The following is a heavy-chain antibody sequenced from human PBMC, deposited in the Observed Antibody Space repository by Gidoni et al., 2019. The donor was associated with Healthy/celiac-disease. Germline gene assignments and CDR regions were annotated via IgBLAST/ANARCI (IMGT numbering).Heavy chain of an antibody. CDR2: ISYDGSNK. CDR3: ARRDIVVVVAALDGMDV. V-gene: IGHV3-30-3*01. CDR1: GFTLSSYR. Sequence: QVQLVASGGGVVQPGRSLRLSCAASGFTLSSYRMHWVRQAPGKGLEGVAVISYDGSNKYYADSVKGRFTISRDNSKNTLYLQMNSLRAEDTAVYYCARRDIVVVVAALDGMDVWGQGTTVTVSS. D-gene: IGHD2-15*01. J-gene: IGHJ6*02.